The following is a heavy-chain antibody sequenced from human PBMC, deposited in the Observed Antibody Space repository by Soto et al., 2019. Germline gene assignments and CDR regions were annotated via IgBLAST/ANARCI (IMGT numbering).Heavy chain of an antibody. J-gene: IGHJ4*02. CDR1: GFTFSSYG. CDR3: AKRLAN. CDR2: ISYDGSNN. V-gene: IGHV3-30*18. Sequence: QVQLVESGGGVVQPGRSLSLSCAASGFTFSSYGMHWVRQAPGKGLEWVAVISYDGSNNYYADSVKGRFTISRDNSKNTLYLQMHSLRAEDTAVYYCAKRLANWGQGTLVTVSS.